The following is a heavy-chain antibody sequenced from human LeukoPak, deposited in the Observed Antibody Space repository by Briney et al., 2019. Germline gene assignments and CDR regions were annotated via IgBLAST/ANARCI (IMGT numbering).Heavy chain of an antibody. Sequence: SVKVSCKASGGTFSSYAISWVRQAPGQGLEWMGGIIPIFGTANYAQKFQGRVTITTDESTSTAYMELSSLRSEDTAVYYCARNHSSGGSCYSPPYYYYMDVWGKGTTVTVSS. CDR1: GGTFSSYA. V-gene: IGHV1-69*05. D-gene: IGHD2-15*01. CDR2: IIPIFGTA. J-gene: IGHJ6*03. CDR3: ARNHSSGGSCYSPPYYYYMDV.